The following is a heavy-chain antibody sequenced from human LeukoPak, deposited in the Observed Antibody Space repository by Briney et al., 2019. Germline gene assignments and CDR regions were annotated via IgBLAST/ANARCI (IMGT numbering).Heavy chain of an antibody. D-gene: IGHD4-23*01. J-gene: IGHJ2*01. CDR1: GFTFSSYG. Sequence: GGSLTLSCPASGFTFSSYGMHWVRQAAGKGLAWVAVISYDGSNKYYADSVKGRFTISRDNSKNTLYLQMNSLRAEGTAVYYCAKDLCSTVVTPLCWYFDLWGRGTLVTVSS. V-gene: IGHV3-30*18. CDR2: ISYDGSNK. CDR3: AKDLCSTVVTPLCWYFDL.